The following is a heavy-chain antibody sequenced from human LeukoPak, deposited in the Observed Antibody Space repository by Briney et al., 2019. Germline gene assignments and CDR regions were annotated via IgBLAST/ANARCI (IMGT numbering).Heavy chain of an antibody. D-gene: IGHD3-22*01. CDR1: GFTFDDYA. CDR3: AKGSYDSSGYYNFDY. Sequence: SLRLSCAASGFTFDDYAMHWVRQAPGKGLEWVSGISWNSGSIGYADSVKGRFTISRDNAKNSLYLQMNSLRAEDMALYYCAKGSYDSSGYYNFDYWGQGILVTVSS. J-gene: IGHJ4*02. CDR2: ISWNSGSI. V-gene: IGHV3-9*03.